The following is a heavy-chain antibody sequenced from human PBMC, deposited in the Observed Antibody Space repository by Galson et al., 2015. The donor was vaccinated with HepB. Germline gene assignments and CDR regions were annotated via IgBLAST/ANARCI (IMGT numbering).Heavy chain of an antibody. CDR3: AKSNRGLGGGHYGGGYSDL. V-gene: IGHV3-66*01. CDR1: GFTVIGNY. CDR2: VYRGGGR. D-gene: IGHD4-17*01. Sequence: SLRLSCAASGFTVIGNYMAWVRQAPGKGLEWVSVVYRGGGRYYADSVQGRFTIFRDDSKNTLFLQMNSLRVEDTAVYYCAKSNRGLGGGHYGGGYSDLWGRGILVTVSS. J-gene: IGHJ2*01.